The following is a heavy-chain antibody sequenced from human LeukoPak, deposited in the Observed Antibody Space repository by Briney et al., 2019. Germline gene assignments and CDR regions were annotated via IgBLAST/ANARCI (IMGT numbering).Heavy chain of an antibody. CDR3: ARQGECLQYYYFDF. J-gene: IGHJ4*02. CDR2: IYPGDSDT. D-gene: IGHD5-24*01. CDR1: GYNFTSYW. Sequence: GESLKTSCKSSGYNFTSYWIGWVRQMPGKGLEWMGIIYPGDSDTRYSPSFQGQVTISADKSISTAYPQWSSLKASDTAMYYCARQGECLQYYYFDFWGQGTLVTVSS. V-gene: IGHV5-51*01.